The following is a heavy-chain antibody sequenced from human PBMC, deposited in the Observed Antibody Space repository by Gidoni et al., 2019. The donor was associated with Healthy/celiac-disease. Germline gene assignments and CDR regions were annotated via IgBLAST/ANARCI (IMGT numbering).Heavy chain of an antibody. Sequence: QVQLVQSGAEVKKPGSSVKVTCKASRGTFSSYTISWVRQAPGQGLEWMGRIIPILGIANYALKFQGRVTITADKSTSTAYMELSSLRSEDTAVYYCARDWGGIQLANDAFDIWGQGTMVTVSS. V-gene: IGHV1-69*08. D-gene: IGHD5-18*01. CDR3: ARDWGGIQLANDAFDI. J-gene: IGHJ3*02. CDR2: IIPILGIA. CDR1: RGTFSSYT.